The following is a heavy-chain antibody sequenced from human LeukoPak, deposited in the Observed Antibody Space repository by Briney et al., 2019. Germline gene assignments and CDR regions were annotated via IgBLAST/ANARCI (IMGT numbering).Heavy chain of an antibody. V-gene: IGHV3-7*02. D-gene: IGHD2-8*02. CDR2: IKPDGSEK. Sequence: PGGSLRLSCAASGFTFSSYWMTWVRQAPGKGLEWVANIKPDGSEKYYVDSVKGRFTISRDNAKSSLFLQMNSLRVEDTAVYYCASNTGGDDWGQGTLVTVSS. J-gene: IGHJ4*02. CDR3: ASNTGGDD. CDR1: GFTFSSYW.